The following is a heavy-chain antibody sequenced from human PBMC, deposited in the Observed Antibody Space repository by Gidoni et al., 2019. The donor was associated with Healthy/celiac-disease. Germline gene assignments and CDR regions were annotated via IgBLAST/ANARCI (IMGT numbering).Heavy chain of an antibody. Sequence: EVQLVESGGGLVQPGGSLRLSCAASGFPFSSYDMHWVRQATGKGLEWVSAIGTAGDTYYPGSVKGRFTISRENAKNSLYLQMNSLRAGDTAVYYCARAVSRWGRYYFDYWGQGTLVTVSS. CDR3: ARAVSRWGRYYFDY. D-gene: IGHD4-17*01. CDR1: GFPFSSYD. J-gene: IGHJ4*02. V-gene: IGHV3-13*01. CDR2: IGTAGDT.